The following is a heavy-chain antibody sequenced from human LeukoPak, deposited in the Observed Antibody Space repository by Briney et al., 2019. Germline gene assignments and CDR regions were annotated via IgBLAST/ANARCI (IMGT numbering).Heavy chain of an antibody. CDR2: INHSGST. J-gene: IGHJ4*02. CDR1: GGSFSGYY. CDR3: ARVSSGWYGFDY. V-gene: IGHV4-34*01. D-gene: IGHD6-19*01. Sequence: SETLSLTCAVYGGSFSGYYWSWIRQPPGKGLEWIGEINHSGSTNYNPSLKSRVTISVDTSKNQFSLKLSSVTAADTAVYYCARVSSGWYGFDYWGQGTLVTVSS.